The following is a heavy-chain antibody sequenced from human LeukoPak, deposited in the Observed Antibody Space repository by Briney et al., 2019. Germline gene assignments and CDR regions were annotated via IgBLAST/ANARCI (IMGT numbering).Heavy chain of an antibody. V-gene: IGHV3-30*04. J-gene: IGHJ4*02. Sequence: PGGSLRLSCAASGFTFSSYAMHWVRQAPGKGLEWVALISYDESNTFYADSVKGRFTISRDNSKNTLYLQMNSLRAEDTAIYYCATYRQVLLPFESWGQGTLVTVSS. CDR3: ATYRQVLLPFES. CDR1: GFTFSSYA. D-gene: IGHD2-8*02. CDR2: ISYDESNT.